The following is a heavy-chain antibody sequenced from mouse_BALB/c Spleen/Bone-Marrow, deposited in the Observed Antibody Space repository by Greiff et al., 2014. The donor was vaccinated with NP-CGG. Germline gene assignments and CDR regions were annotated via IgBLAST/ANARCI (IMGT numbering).Heavy chain of an antibody. D-gene: IGHD4-1*02. CDR1: GFSFTNYG. V-gene: IGHV2-9*02. CDR2: MWVGGST. J-gene: IGHJ4*01. CDR3: ASTGARAMDY. Sequence: VQLVESGPGLVAPSQSLSITCTVSGFSFTNYGIHWVCQPPVKGLEWLGVMWVGGSTNFNYALMSRLSITKDNSKSQVFLKMNSLQTDDTAMYYCASTGARAMDYWGQGTSVTVSS.